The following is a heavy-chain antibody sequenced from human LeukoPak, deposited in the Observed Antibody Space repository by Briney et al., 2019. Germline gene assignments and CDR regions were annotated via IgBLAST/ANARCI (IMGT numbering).Heavy chain of an antibody. V-gene: IGHV1-18*01. J-gene: IGHJ4*02. Sequence: GASETVSCKASGYTFTSYGISWVRQAPGQGLEWMGWISAYNGNTDYAQKLQGRVTMTTDTSTSTAYMELRSLRSDDTAVYYCARDHPHYYGSGSYPLDYWGQGTLVTVSS. CDR2: ISAYNGNT. D-gene: IGHD3-10*01. CDR1: GYTFTSYG. CDR3: ARDHPHYYGSGSYPLDY.